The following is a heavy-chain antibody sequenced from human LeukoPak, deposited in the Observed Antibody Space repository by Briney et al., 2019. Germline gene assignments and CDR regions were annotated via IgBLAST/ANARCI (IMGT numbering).Heavy chain of an antibody. J-gene: IGHJ6*02. CDR3: AREAVSMVRGIYYYYDGMDA. Sequence: ASVKVSCKASGYTFTGYYMHWLRQAPGQGLEWMGCINPNSGGTNYAQKSQGRVTMTRDTSISTAYMELSSLRSDDTAVYYCAREAVSMVRGIYYYYDGMDAWGQGTTVTVSS. CDR2: INPNSGGT. V-gene: IGHV1-2*02. D-gene: IGHD3-10*01. CDR1: GYTFTGYY.